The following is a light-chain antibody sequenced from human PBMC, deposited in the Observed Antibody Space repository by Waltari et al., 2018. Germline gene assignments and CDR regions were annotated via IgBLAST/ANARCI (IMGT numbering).Light chain of an antibody. Sequence: EIVLTQFPGTLSLSTGERANLSCRASESVTRYIAGYQHNPGQVPRLLIYGASTRVIGIPGGISGSGSGTGFTLTITRLEPEDFAMYYCQQYVSSPKTFGPGTKVEIK. CDR3: QQYVSSPKT. CDR2: GAS. CDR1: ESVTRY. J-gene: IGKJ1*01. V-gene: IGKV3-20*01.